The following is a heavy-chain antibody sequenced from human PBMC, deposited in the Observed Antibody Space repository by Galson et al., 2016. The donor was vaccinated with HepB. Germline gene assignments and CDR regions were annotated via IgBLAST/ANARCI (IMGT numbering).Heavy chain of an antibody. V-gene: IGHV3-23*01. CDR2: SASGDIT. CDR1: GLTFRSYA. D-gene: IGHD3-16*01. Sequence: SLRLSCAASGLTFRSYAFSWLRQAPGKGLEWVSVSASGDITYYAHSVKGRFTISRDKSKNTLFLNMISLRAEDTASYYCASHLGGSSLDPFDIWGRGTMDTVSS. CDR3: ASHLGGSSLDPFDI. J-gene: IGHJ3*02.